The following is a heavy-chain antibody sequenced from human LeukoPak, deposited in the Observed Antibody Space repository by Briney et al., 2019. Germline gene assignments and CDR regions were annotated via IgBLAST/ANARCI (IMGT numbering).Heavy chain of an antibody. Sequence: GGSLRLSCAASGFTFTNYAMTWVRQAPGKGLEWVSVIYSGGSTYYADSVKGRFTISSDNSKNTLYLQMNSLRAEDTAVYYCVAMLRGVGYWGQGTLVTVSS. D-gene: IGHD3-10*01. CDR2: IYSGGST. V-gene: IGHV3-53*01. CDR3: VAMLRGVGY. J-gene: IGHJ4*02. CDR1: GFTFTNYA.